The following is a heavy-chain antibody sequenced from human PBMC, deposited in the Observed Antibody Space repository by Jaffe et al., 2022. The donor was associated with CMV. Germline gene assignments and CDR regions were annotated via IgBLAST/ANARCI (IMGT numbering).Heavy chain of an antibody. Sequence: QVQLVQSGAEVKKPGASVKVSCKASGYTFTGYYMHWVRQAPGQGLEWMGWINPNSGGTNYAQKFQGRVTMTRDTSISTAYMELSRLRSDDTAVYYCAREPIAVAGSGYGMDVWGQGTTVTVSS. V-gene: IGHV1-2*02. CDR2: INPNSGGT. CDR1: GYTFTGYY. CDR3: AREPIAVAGSGYGMDV. J-gene: IGHJ6*02. D-gene: IGHD6-19*01.